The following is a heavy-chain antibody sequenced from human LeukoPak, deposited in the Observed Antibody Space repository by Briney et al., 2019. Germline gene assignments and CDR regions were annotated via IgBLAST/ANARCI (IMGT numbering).Heavy chain of an antibody. D-gene: IGHD4-23*01. Sequence: GGSLRLSCAASGFTFSSYNMNWVRQAPEKGLEWVSYISSSGNTRYCADSLKGRFTISRDNAKNSLYLQMNSLRAEDTAVYYCARDLNYGGNGFYFDLWGRGTLVTVSS. J-gene: IGHJ2*01. CDR1: GFTFSSYN. CDR3: ARDLNYGGNGFYFDL. CDR2: ISSSGNTR. V-gene: IGHV3-48*04.